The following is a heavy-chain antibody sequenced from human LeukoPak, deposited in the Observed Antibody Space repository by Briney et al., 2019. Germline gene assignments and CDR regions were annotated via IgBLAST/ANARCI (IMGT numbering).Heavy chain of an antibody. CDR3: ANQYYYDSSGYYGD. D-gene: IGHD3-22*01. V-gene: IGHV4-31*03. Sequence: SETLSLTCTVSGGSISSGGYYWSWIRQHPGKGLEWIGYIYYSGSTYYNPSLKCRVTISVDTSKNQFSLKLSSVTAADTAVYYCANQYYYDSSGYYGDWGQGTLVTVSS. CDR1: GGSISSGGYY. CDR2: IYYSGST. J-gene: IGHJ4*02.